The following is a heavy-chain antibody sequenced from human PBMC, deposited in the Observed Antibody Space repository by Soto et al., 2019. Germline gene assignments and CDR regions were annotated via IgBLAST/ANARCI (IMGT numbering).Heavy chain of an antibody. CDR1: GGPISDYY. J-gene: IGHJ3*01. V-gene: IGHV4-34*01. CDR2: INHRGST. CDR3: ARVERGTSTTVVDSFDL. Sequence: QMQLQQWGAGLLKPSETLSLTCAVYGGPISDYYWSWIRQAPGAGLEWIGEINHRGSTHDSPSLKSRVTLSVDTSKSQISLYLSSVTAADTAMYYCARVERGTSTTVVDSFDLWGQGTMVTVSS. D-gene: IGHD2-2*01.